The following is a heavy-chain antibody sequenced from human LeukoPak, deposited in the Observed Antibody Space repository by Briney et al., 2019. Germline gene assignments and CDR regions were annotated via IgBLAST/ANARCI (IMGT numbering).Heavy chain of an antibody. CDR1: GFTFSSYW. CDR3: ARDPRGSEYSHFDS. D-gene: IGHD3-10*01. CDR2: IKQDGSEK. Sequence: PGGSLRLSCAASGFTFSSYWMSWVRQAPGKGLEWVANIKQDGSEKHYVDSVKGRFTISRDNSKNSLYLQMSSLRAEDTAVYYCARDPRGSEYSHFDSWGQGTLVTVSS. J-gene: IGHJ4*02. V-gene: IGHV3-7*01.